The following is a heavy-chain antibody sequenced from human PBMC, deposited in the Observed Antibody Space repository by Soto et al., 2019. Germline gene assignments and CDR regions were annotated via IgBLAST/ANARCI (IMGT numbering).Heavy chain of an antibody. Sequence: QLQLQESGPGLVKPSETLSLTCNVSGVSISDTSYYWGWIRQPPGKGLEWIGTIYFSGTTFYSPSLTRRLPISVDTSKNQFSLRLRSVTAADTAVYYYARHGSYWGQRTLVAVSS. CDR3: ARHGSY. V-gene: IGHV4-39*01. J-gene: IGHJ4*02. CDR1: GVSISDTSYY. CDR2: IYFSGTT.